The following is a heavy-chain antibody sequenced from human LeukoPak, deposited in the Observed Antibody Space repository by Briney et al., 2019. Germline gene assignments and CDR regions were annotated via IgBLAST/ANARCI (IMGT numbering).Heavy chain of an antibody. D-gene: IGHD3-22*01. J-gene: IGHJ3*02. CDR3: ARYYDSSDNLAFDM. CDR2: ISSSSSYI. Sequence: GGSLRLSCAASGFTFSSYSMNWVRQAPGKGLEWVSSISSSSSYIYYADSVKGRFTISRDNAKNSLYLQMNSLRAEDTAVYYCARYYDSSDNLAFDMWGQGTMVSVSS. CDR1: GFTFSSYS. V-gene: IGHV3-21*01.